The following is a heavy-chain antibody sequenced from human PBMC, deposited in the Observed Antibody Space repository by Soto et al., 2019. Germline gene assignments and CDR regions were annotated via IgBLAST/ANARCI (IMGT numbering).Heavy chain of an antibody. D-gene: IGHD2-15*01. CDR1: GGSVSSGSYY. Sequence: TLSLTCTVSGGSVSSGSYYWSWIRQPPGKGLEWIGYIYYSGSTNYNPSLKSRVTISVDTSKNQFSLKLSSVTAADTAVYYCARKDCCGGTGLYPFDYWGQGTLVTVSS. CDR3: ARKDCCGGTGLYPFDY. CDR2: IYYSGST. J-gene: IGHJ4*02. V-gene: IGHV4-61*01.